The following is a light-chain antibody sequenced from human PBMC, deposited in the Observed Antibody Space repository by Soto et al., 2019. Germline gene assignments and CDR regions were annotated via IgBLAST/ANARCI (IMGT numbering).Light chain of an antibody. J-gene: IGLJ2*01. CDR3: SSYTSGSTRVV. Sequence: QSALTQPASVSGSPGQSNTISCTGTGSDVGGYNYVSWYQQHPGKAPKVMIYDVSKRPSGISNRFSGSKSGNTASLTISGLQIEDEADYYCSSYTSGSTRVVFGGGTKLTVL. V-gene: IGLV2-14*03. CDR1: GSDVGGYNY. CDR2: DVS.